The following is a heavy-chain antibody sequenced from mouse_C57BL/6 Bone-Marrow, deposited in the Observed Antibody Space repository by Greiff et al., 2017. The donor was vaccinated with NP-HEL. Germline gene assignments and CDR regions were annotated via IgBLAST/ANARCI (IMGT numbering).Heavy chain of an antibody. J-gene: IGHJ3*01. CDR3: ARRAYYSNYHVPWFAY. CDR2: ISGGGGNT. D-gene: IGHD2-5*01. Sequence: DVMLVESGGGLVKPGGSLKLSCAASGFTFSSYTMSWVRQTPEKRLEWVATISGGGGNTYYPDSVKGRFTISRDNAKNTLYLQMSSLRSEDTALYYWARRAYYSNYHVPWFAYWGQGTLVTVSA. V-gene: IGHV5-9*01. CDR1: GFTFSSYT.